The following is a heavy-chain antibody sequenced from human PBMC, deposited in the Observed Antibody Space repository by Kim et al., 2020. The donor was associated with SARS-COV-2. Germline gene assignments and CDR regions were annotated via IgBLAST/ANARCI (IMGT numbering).Heavy chain of an antibody. Sequence: SQTLSLTCAISGDSVSSNSAAWNWIRQSPSRGLEWLGRTYYRSKWYNDYAVSVKSRITINPDTSKNQFSLQLNSVTPEDTAVYYCARGGGTTSLYYYYGMDVWGQGTTVTVSS. CDR1: GDSVSSNSAA. CDR2: TYYRSKWYN. D-gene: IGHD1-26*01. CDR3: ARGGGTTSLYYYYGMDV. V-gene: IGHV6-1*01. J-gene: IGHJ6*02.